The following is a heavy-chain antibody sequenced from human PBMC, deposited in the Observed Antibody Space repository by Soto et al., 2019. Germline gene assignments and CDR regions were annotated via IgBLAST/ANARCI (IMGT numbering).Heavy chain of an antibody. CDR3: ARDPPEYSNSWQPSYMDV. D-gene: IGHD6-13*01. V-gene: IGHV1-18*01. CDR2: ISPYNGNT. Sequence: QVLLVQSGAEVKKPGASVKVSCKASGYTFTSYGISWVRQAPGQGLEWMGWISPYNGNTNYAQTLQGRVTMTTDTSTSTAYMELRSLRSDDTAVYYCARDPPEYSNSWQPSYMDVWGKGTTVTVSS. J-gene: IGHJ6*03. CDR1: GYTFTSYG.